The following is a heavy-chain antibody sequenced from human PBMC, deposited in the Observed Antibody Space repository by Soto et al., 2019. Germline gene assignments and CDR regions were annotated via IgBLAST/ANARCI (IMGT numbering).Heavy chain of an antibody. Sequence: PGGSLRLSCAASGFTFSSYGMHWVRQAPGKGLEWVAVIWYDGSNKYYADSVKGRFTISRDNSKNTLYLQMNSLRAEDTAVYYCARGAQYYDFWSGYYGLSDYWGQGTLVTVSS. V-gene: IGHV3-33*01. CDR1: GFTFSSYG. J-gene: IGHJ4*02. D-gene: IGHD3-3*01. CDR2: IWYDGSNK. CDR3: ARGAQYYDFWSGYYGLSDY.